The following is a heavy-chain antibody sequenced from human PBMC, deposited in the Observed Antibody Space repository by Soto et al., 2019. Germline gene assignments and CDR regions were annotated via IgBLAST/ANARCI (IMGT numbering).Heavy chain of an antibody. J-gene: IGHJ6*02. Sequence: SQTLSLTCVGSGDTVSSNSVAWNWVRQSPSRGLEWLGRTYYRSRWYSDYAVSVRSRIDINADTSKNQVSLQLNSVTPEDTAVYYCARSEEDSDYYYGMDVWGQGTTVTVSS. V-gene: IGHV6-1*01. CDR3: ARSEEDSDYYYGMDV. CDR2: TYYRSRWYS. CDR1: GDTVSSNSVA. D-gene: IGHD2-15*01.